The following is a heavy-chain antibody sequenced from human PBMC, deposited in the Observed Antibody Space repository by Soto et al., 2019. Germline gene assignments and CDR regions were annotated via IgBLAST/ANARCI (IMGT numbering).Heavy chain of an antibody. CDR2: INPNSGGT. Sequence: QVQLVQSGAEVKKPGASVKVSCKASGYTFTGYYMHWVRQAPGQGLEWMGWINPNSGGTNYAQKFQGRVTMTRDTSIRTAYMELSRLRSDDTAVYYCARDLAGSTSFATHPYNWFDPWGQGTLVTVSS. CDR1: GYTFTGYY. CDR3: ARDLAGSTSFATHPYNWFDP. J-gene: IGHJ5*02. V-gene: IGHV1-2*02. D-gene: IGHD2-2*01.